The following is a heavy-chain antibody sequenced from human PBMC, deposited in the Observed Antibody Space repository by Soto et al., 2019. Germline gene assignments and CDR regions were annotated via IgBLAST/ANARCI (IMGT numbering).Heavy chain of an antibody. Sequence: QVQLQESGPGLVKPSETLSLTCTVSGGSIRDYFWTWIRQPPGKGLEWIGYIYYSGRTNYNPSLKSRVSISLDTSKHHSSLQLRSVTAADTAVYYCARVGGDDFGDSGGFDYWGQGTLVTVSS. J-gene: IGHJ4*02. D-gene: IGHD4-17*01. V-gene: IGHV4-59*01. CDR1: GGSIRDYF. CDR2: IYYSGRT. CDR3: ARVGGDDFGDSGGFDY.